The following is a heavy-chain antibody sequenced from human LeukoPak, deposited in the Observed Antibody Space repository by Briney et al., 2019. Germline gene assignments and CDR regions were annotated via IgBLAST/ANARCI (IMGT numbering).Heavy chain of an antibody. D-gene: IGHD6-19*01. CDR2: INWNGGST. CDR1: GFTFDDYG. CDR3: AREYHRSRQWLVPFVLGY. Sequence: PGGSLRLSCAASGFTFDDYGMSWVRQAPGKGLEWVSGINWNGGSTGYADSVKGRFTISRDNAKNSLYLQMNSLRAEDTALYYCAREYHRSRQWLVPFVLGYWGQGTLVTVSS. V-gene: IGHV3-20*04. J-gene: IGHJ4*02.